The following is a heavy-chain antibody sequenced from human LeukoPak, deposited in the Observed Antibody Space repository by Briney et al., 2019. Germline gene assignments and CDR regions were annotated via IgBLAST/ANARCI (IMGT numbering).Heavy chain of an antibody. CDR3: AKDRIVVVITTVDY. CDR1: GFTFSSYG. Sequence: GRSLTLSCAASGFTFSSYGMHWVRQAPGKGLEGVAVISYDGSNKYYADSVKGRFTISRDNSKNTLYLQMNSLRAEDTAVYYCAKDRIVVVITTVDYWGQGTLVTVSS. D-gene: IGHD3-22*01. CDR2: ISYDGSNK. J-gene: IGHJ4*02. V-gene: IGHV3-30*18.